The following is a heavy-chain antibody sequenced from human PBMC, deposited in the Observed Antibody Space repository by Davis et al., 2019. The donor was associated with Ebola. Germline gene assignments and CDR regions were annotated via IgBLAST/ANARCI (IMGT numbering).Heavy chain of an antibody. Sequence: MPSETLSLTCTVSGGSISSSSYYWGWIRQPPGKGLEWIGSIYYSGSTYYNPSLKSRVTISVDTSKNQFSLKLSSVTAADTAVYYCARHDIIGAGCWFDPWGQGTLVTVSS. CDR3: ARHDIIGAGCWFDP. CDR2: IYYSGST. CDR1: GGSISSSSYY. J-gene: IGHJ5*02. V-gene: IGHV4-39*01. D-gene: IGHD6-13*01.